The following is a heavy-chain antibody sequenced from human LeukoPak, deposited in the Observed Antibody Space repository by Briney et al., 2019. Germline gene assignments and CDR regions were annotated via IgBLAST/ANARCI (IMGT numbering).Heavy chain of an antibody. CDR1: GGSFSGYY. D-gene: IGHD6-6*01. CDR2: INHSGST. V-gene: IGHV4-34*01. Sequence: SETLSPTCAVYGGSFSGYYWSWIRQPPGKGLEWIGEINHSGSTNYNPSLKSRVTISVDTSKNQFSLKLSSVTAADTAVYYCARAVEYSSSDAFDIWGQGTMVTVSS. J-gene: IGHJ3*02. CDR3: ARAVEYSSSDAFDI.